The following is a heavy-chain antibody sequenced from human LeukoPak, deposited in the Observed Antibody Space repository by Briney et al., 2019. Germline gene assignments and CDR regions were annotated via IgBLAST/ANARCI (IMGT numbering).Heavy chain of an antibody. J-gene: IGHJ5*02. D-gene: IGHD3-10*01. Sequence: PGGSLRLSCVASGFTFSISWVTWVSQAPGKGLEWVANIDKHGSGKYYVDSVKGRFAISRDYASNSVFLQMNSLRAEDTSVYYCARDAGWGYYHLWGQGTPVTVSS. CDR2: IDKHGSGK. CDR3: ARDAGWGYYHL. CDR1: GFTFSISW. V-gene: IGHV3-7*01.